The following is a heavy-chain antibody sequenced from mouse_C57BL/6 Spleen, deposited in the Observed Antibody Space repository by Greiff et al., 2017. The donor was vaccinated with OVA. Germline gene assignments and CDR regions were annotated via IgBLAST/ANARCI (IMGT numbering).Heavy chain of an antibody. Sequence: LVESGAELARPGASVKLSCKASGYTFTSYGISWVKQRTGQGLEWIGEIYPRSGNTYYTEKFKGKATLTADKSSSTAYMELRSLTSEDSAVYFCARDNPFDYWGQGTTLTVSS. CDR1: GYTFTSYG. J-gene: IGHJ2*01. V-gene: IGHV1-81*01. CDR2: IYPRSGNT. D-gene: IGHD1-3*01. CDR3: ARDNPFDY.